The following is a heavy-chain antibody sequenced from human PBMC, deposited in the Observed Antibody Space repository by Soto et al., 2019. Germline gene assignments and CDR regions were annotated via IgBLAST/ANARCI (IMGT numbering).Heavy chain of an antibody. Sequence: PXGTLSLTCDVSGYSISNGYYWCCIRQPPGKGLEWIGNIYHSGSTSYNPSLKSRLTISIDTSKNQFSLNLRSVTAADTAVYYCARDRYNFGYFLSWGQGTLVTVSS. J-gene: IGHJ4*02. CDR2: IYHSGST. CDR1: GYSISNGYY. CDR3: ARDRYNFGYFLS. V-gene: IGHV4-38-2*02. D-gene: IGHD5-18*01.